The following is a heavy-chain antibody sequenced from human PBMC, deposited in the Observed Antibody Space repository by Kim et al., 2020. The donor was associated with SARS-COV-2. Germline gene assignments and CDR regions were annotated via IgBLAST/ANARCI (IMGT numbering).Heavy chain of an antibody. CDR2: ISSSSSYT. CDR1: GFTFSDYY. CDR3: ARDRAYDYGDYAGGMDV. J-gene: IGHJ6*02. D-gene: IGHD4-17*01. V-gene: IGHV3-11*06. Sequence: GGSLRLSCAASGFTFSDYYMSWIRQAPGKGLEWVSYISSSSSYTNYADSVKGRFTISRDNAKNSLYLQMNSLRAEDTAVYYCARDRAYDYGDYAGGMDVWGQGTTVTVSS.